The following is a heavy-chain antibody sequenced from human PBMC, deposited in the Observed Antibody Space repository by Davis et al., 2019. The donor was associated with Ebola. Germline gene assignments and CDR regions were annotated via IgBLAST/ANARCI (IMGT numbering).Heavy chain of an antibody. Sequence: SVKVSCKASGYTFTSYYMHWVRQAPGQGLEWMGRIIPILVIANYAQKFQGRVTITADKSTSTAYMELSSLGSEDTAVYYCARDLGMINDYWGQGTLVTVSS. J-gene: IGHJ4*02. V-gene: IGHV1-69*04. D-gene: IGHD3-16*01. CDR1: GYTFTSYY. CDR3: ARDLGMINDY. CDR2: IIPILVIA.